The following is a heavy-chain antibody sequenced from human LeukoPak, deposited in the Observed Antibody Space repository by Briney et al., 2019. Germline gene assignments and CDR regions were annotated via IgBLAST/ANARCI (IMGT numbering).Heavy chain of an antibody. J-gene: IGHJ3*02. V-gene: IGHV1-24*01. CDR1: GYTLTELS. CDR3: AAPGLDYYDSSGYSLLAAFDI. Sequence: ASVKVSCKVSGYTLTELSMHWVRQAPGKGLEWMGGFDPGDGETIYAQKFQGRVTMTEDTSTDTAYMELSSLRSEDTAVYYCAAPGLDYYDSSGYSLLAAFDIWGQGTMVTVSS. CDR2: FDPGDGET. D-gene: IGHD3-22*01.